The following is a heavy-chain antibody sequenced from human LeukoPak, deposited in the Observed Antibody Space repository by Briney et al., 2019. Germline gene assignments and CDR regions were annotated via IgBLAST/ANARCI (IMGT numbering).Heavy chain of an antibody. J-gene: IGHJ4*02. CDR3: AKVAHYYGSGSYYEYYFDY. CDR1: GFTFSRYG. Sequence: GGSLRLSCAASGFTFSRYGMHWVRQAPVKGLEWLAFIRFDGSTKFCADSVKGRCTISRDNSKNTLYLQMNSLRAEDTAVYFCAKVAHYYGSGSYYEYYFDYWGQGTLVTVSS. V-gene: IGHV3-30*02. D-gene: IGHD3-10*01. CDR2: IRFDGSTK.